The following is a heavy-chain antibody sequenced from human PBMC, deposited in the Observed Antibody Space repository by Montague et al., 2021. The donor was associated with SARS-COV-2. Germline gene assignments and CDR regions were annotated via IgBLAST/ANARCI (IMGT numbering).Heavy chain of an antibody. CDR1: GFSLSTSGMC. J-gene: IGHJ4*02. CDR2: IDRDDDK. CDR3: ARSYGTTVVTRAFDY. D-gene: IGHD4-23*01. V-gene: IGHV2-70*01. Sequence: PALVKPTQTLTLTCTFSGFSLSTSGMCVSWIRQPPGKALEWLTLIDRDDDKYYSTSLKTRLTISKDTSKNQVVLTMTNMDPVDTATYYCARSYGTTVVTRAFDYWGQGTLVTVSS.